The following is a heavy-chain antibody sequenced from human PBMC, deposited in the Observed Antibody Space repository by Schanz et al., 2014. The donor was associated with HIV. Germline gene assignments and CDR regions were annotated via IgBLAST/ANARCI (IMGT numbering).Heavy chain of an antibody. CDR2: ITPIFDTA. J-gene: IGHJ4*02. D-gene: IGHD4-17*01. CDR1: GGTFNSYA. V-gene: IGHV1-69*01. CDR3: ARYLGGDDGDFYFDY. Sequence: QVWLVQSGAEVKKPGSSVKVSCTASGGTFNSYAISWVRQAPGQGLEWMGGITPIFDTANYAQKFQGRVTITADESTSTAYMELSSLRSEDTAVYYCARYLGGDDGDFYFDYWGQGTLVTVSS.